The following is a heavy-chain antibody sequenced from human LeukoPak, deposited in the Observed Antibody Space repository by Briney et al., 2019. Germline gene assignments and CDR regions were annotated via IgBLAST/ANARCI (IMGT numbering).Heavy chain of an antibody. CDR3: AREGYSSSWYRLYYYYYYMDV. V-gene: IGHV3-7*01. CDR1: GFTFSSYW. Sequence: GGSLRLSCAASGFTFSSYWMSWVRQAPGKGLEWVANIKQDGSEKYYVDSVKGRFTISRDNAKNSLYLQMNSLRAEDTAVYYCAREGYSSSWYRLYYYYYYMDVWGKGTTVAVSS. D-gene: IGHD6-13*01. J-gene: IGHJ6*03. CDR2: IKQDGSEK.